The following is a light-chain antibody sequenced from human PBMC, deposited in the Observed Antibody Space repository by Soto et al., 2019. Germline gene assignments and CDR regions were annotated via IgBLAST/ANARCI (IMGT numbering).Light chain of an antibody. CDR1: QSVSSN. J-gene: IGKJ2*01. CDR2: GAS. V-gene: IGKV3-15*01. CDR3: QQYNNWPPYT. Sequence: EMVMTQSPATLSVSPGERATLSCRASQSVSSNLAWYQQKPGRAPRLLIYGASTRATGIPARFSGSGSGTEFTLTISSLQSEDFAVYYCQQYNNWPPYTFGQGTKVDIK.